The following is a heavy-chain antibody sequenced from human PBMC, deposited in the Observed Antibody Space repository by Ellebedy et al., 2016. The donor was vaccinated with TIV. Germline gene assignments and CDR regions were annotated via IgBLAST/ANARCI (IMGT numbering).Heavy chain of an antibody. J-gene: IGHJ3*02. CDR3: ARETFNDVDLKVWGVLDI. D-gene: IGHD1-1*01. V-gene: IGHV3-66*01. CDR1: GFTVSSTY. Sequence: GESLKISCAVSGFTVSSTYMSWVRQAPGKGLEWVSLISNAGTTYYADSVKGRFTISRDNSKNTLDLQMNSLRVEDTAGYYCARETFNDVDLKVWGVLDIWGQGTMVTVSS. CDR2: ISNAGTT.